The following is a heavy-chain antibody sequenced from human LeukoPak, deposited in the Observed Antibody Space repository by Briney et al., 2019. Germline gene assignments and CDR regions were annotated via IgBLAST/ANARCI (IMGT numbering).Heavy chain of an antibody. V-gene: IGHV4-31*03. CDR2: IYYSGST. CDR1: GGSISSGGYY. CDR3: ARGADYGDSPY. D-gene: IGHD4-17*01. Sequence: SGTLSLTCTVSGGSISSGGYYWSWIRQHPGKGLEWSGYIYYSGSTYYNPSLKSRVTISVDTSKNQFSLKLSSVTAADTAVYYCARGADYGDSPYWGQGTLVTVSS. J-gene: IGHJ4*02.